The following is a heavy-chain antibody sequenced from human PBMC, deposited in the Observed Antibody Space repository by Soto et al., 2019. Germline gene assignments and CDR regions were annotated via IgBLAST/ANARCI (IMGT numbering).Heavy chain of an antibody. CDR1: GFTFSSYE. CDR3: ARDGYSSSFKY. J-gene: IGHJ4*02. V-gene: IGHV3-48*03. D-gene: IGHD6-13*01. CDR2: ISSSGSTI. Sequence: ESGGGLVQPGGSLRLSCAASGFTFSSYEMNWVRQAPGKGLEWVSYISSSGSTIYYADSVKGRFTISRDNAKNSLYLQMNSLRAEDTAVYYCARDGYSSSFKYWGQGTLVTVSS.